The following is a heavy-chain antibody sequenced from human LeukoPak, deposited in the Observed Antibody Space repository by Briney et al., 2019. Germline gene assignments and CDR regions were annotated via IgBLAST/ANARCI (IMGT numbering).Heavy chain of an antibody. D-gene: IGHD2-15*01. Sequence: GASVKVSCKASGYTFTSYAMHWVRQAPGQRLEWMGWINAGNGNTKYSQKFQGRVTITRDTSASTAYMELSSLRSEDTAVYYCARDPSRLGYCSGGSCELDYWGQGTLVTVSS. V-gene: IGHV1-3*01. CDR3: ARDPSRLGYCSGGSCELDY. J-gene: IGHJ4*02. CDR2: INAGNGNT. CDR1: GYTFTSYA.